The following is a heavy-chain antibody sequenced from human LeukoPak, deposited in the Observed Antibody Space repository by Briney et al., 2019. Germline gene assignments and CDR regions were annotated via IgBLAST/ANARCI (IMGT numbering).Heavy chain of an antibody. CDR2: ISSSSSYI. CDR3: AIRGSPMVRNY. V-gene: IGHV3-21*01. Sequence: GGTLRLSCAASGFAFRSHGMNWVRQAPGKGLEWVSSISSSSSYIYYADSVKGRFTISIDNAKNSLYLQMNSLRAEDTAVYYCAIRGSPMVRNYWGQGTLVTVSS. J-gene: IGHJ4*02. D-gene: IGHD3-10*01. CDR1: GFAFRSHG.